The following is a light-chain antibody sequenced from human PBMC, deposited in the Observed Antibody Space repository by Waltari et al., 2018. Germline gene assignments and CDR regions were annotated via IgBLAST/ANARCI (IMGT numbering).Light chain of an antibody. V-gene: IGLV4-69*01. CDR2: VSSAGSH. Sequence: QVVLTQSPSASASLGASVKLTCTLSSGHSSYAIAWHQQQPEKGPRYLLKVSSAGSHQKGDGIPDRFSGSSSGTERYLTISSVQSEDEADYYCQIWDTGTHVVFGGGTKLTVL. J-gene: IGLJ2*01. CDR3: QIWDTGTHVV. CDR1: SGHSSYA.